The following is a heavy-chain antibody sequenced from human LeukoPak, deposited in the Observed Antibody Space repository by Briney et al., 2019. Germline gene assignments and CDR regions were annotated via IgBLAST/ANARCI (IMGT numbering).Heavy chain of an antibody. CDR2: IYPGDSDT. V-gene: IGHV5-51*01. CDR3: ARHSTYYYDSSGYYPTDAFDI. CDR1: GYSFTTYW. Sequence: GESLKISCKGSGYSFTTYWIGWVRQMPGKGLEWMGIIYPGDSDTRYSPSFQGHVTISADKSISTAYLQWSSLKASDTAMYYCARHSTYYYDSSGYYPTDAFDIWGQGTMVTVSS. J-gene: IGHJ3*02. D-gene: IGHD3-22*01.